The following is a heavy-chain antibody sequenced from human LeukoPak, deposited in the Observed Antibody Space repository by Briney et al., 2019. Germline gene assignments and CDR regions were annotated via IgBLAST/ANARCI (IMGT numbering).Heavy chain of an antibody. CDR2: IYDTGNT. Sequence: PSETLSLTCTVSGGSISSYYWSWIRQPPGMGLEWIAYIYDTGNTRYNPSLQSRVTMSVDTSKNQFSLKLSSVTAADTAVYYCARGGYFDWSVDYWGQGTLVTVSS. D-gene: IGHD3-9*01. J-gene: IGHJ4*02. V-gene: IGHV4-59*01. CDR3: ARGGYFDWSVDY. CDR1: GGSISSYY.